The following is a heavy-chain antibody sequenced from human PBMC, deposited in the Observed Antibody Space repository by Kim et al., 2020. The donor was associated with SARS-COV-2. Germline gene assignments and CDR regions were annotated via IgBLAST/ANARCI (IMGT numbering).Heavy chain of an antibody. CDR1: GGSISSSSYY. V-gene: IGHV4-39*01. D-gene: IGHD1-26*01. CDR2: IYYSGST. CDR3: ARPRGGSYERHAFGI. J-gene: IGHJ3*02. Sequence: SETLSLTCTVSGGSISSSSYYWGWIRQPPGKGLEWIGSIYYSGSTYYNPSLKSRVTISVDTSKNQFSLKLSSVTAADTAVYYCARPRGGSYERHAFGIWGQGTMVTVSS.